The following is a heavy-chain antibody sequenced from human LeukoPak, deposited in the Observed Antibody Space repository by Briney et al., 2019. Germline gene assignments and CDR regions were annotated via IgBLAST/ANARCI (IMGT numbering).Heavy chain of an antibody. Sequence: GGSLRLSCADSGFSFSNYWMNWVRQAPGKGLEWVANIKQDGSEKYYVDSVKGRFTISTDIAKSSLYLQMNSLRAEDTAVYYCAGGGSWGQGTLVTVSS. CDR3: AGGGS. CDR2: IKQDGSEK. J-gene: IGHJ5*02. V-gene: IGHV3-7*04. CDR1: GFSFSNYW.